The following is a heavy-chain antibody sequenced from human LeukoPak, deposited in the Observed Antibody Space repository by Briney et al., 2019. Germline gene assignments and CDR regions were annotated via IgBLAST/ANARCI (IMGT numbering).Heavy chain of an antibody. D-gene: IGHD6-13*01. Sequence: GGSLRLSCAASGFTFSSYGMTWVRQAPGKGLEWVSGISGSGGSTYYADSVKGRFTISRDNSKNTLYLQMNSLRAEDTAVYYCAKTRPLDSSSWSHGDYWGQGTLVTVSS. V-gene: IGHV3-23*01. CDR3: AKTRPLDSSSWSHGDY. CDR1: GFTFSSYG. CDR2: ISGSGGST. J-gene: IGHJ4*02.